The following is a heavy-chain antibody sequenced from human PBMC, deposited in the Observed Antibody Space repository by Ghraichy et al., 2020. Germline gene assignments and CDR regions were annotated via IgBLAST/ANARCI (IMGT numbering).Heavy chain of an antibody. V-gene: IGHV3-74*01. CDR2: INSDGSST. J-gene: IGHJ6*02. CDR3: AREGPYYYGMDV. Sequence: GESLNISCAASGFTFSSYWMHWVRQAPGKGLVWVSRINSDGSSTSYADSVKGRFTISRDNAKNTLYLQMNSLRAEDTAVYYCAREGPYYYGMDVWGQGTTATVSS. CDR1: GFTFSSYW.